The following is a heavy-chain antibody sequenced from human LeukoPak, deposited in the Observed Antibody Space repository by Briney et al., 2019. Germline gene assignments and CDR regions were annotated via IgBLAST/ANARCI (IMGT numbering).Heavy chain of an antibody. CDR3: ARKSYCGGDCYGAELDY. CDR1: GFTFSSYS. Sequence: GGSLRLSCAASGFTFSSYSMNWVRQAPGKGLEWVSSISSSSSYIYYADSVKGRFTISRDNAKNSLYLQMNSLRAEDTAVYYCARKSYCGGDCYGAELDYWGQGTLVTVSS. V-gene: IGHV3-21*01. CDR2: ISSSSSYI. J-gene: IGHJ4*02. D-gene: IGHD2-21*02.